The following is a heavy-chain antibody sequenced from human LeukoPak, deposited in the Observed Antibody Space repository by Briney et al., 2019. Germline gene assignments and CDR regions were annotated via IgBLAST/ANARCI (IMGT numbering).Heavy chain of an antibody. CDR3: ARESTCGGNSGFDY. J-gene: IGHJ4*02. Sequence: PSETLSLTCTVSGGSISSGGYYWRWIRQPPEKGLEWIGYIYYSGSTYYNPSLKSRVTISVDTSNNQFSLKLSSVTAADTAVYYCARESTCGGNSGFDYWGQGTLVTVSS. CDR1: GGSISSGGYY. CDR2: IYYSGST. D-gene: IGHD2-21*02. V-gene: IGHV4-31*03.